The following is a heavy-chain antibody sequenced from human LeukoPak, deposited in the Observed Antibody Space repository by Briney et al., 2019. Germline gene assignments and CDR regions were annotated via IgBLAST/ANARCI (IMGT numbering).Heavy chain of an antibody. CDR2: INSDGGGA. CDR1: GITFGNNC. D-gene: IGHD2-2*01. CDR3: AKDLVWRVVPAYGMDV. J-gene: IGHJ6*04. V-gene: IGHV3-74*01. Sequence: GGSLRLSCTASGITFGNNCMHWVRQGPGKGLVWISRINSDGGGAIYADSVKGRFTVSRDNAKNTLYLQINRLRAEDTAVYYCAKDLVWRVVPAYGMDVWGKGTTVTVSS.